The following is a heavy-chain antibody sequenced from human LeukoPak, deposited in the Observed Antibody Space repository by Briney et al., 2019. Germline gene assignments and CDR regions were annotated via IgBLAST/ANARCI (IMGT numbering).Heavy chain of an antibody. CDR1: GGTFSSYA. D-gene: IGHD2-2*01. CDR2: IIPIFGTA. J-gene: IGHJ6*03. V-gene: IGHV1-69*06. Sequence: SVKVSCKASGGTFSSYAISWVRQAPGQGLEWMGGIIPIFGTANYAQKFQGRVTITADKSTSTAYMELSSLRSDDTAVYYCARVGPGCSSTSCYYYYYYMDVWGKGTTVTVSS. CDR3: ARVGPGCSSTSCYYYYYYMDV.